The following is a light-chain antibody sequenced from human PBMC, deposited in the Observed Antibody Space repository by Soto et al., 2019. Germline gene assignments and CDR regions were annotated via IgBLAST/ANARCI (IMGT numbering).Light chain of an antibody. CDR2: SND. Sequence: QSALTQPPSASGTPGQRVTISCSGSNSNIGGNTVNWYQQLPGAAPKLLIYSNDQRPSGVPDRFFGSKFGTTASLAISGLQSEDEADYHCATWDDSLNAAVFGAGTKVTVL. V-gene: IGLV1-44*01. CDR3: ATWDDSLNAAV. CDR1: NSNIGGNT. J-gene: IGLJ1*01.